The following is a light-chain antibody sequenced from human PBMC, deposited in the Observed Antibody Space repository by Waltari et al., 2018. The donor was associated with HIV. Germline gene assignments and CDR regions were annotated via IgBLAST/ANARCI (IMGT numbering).Light chain of an antibody. Sequence: QSALTQPASVSGSPGQSITISCTGTNSDIGNYNIVSWYQQHPGKVPKVLIFEVTTRPSGISHRFSGSKSDNTASLTISGLQAEDEADYYCSSYATGNTYVFGTGTSVTVL. V-gene: IGLV2-23*02. J-gene: IGLJ1*01. CDR3: SSYATGNTYV. CDR1: NSDIGNYNI. CDR2: EVT.